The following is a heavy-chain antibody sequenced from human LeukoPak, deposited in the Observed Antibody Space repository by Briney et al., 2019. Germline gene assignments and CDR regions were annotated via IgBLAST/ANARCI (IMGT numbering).Heavy chain of an antibody. Sequence: SETLSLTCAVYGGSFSGYYWGWIRQPPGKGLEWIGNIHYSGSTYYNPSLKSRVTISVDTSKNQFSLKLSSVTAADTAMYYCARDLHIRSAWTDAFAFWGQGTMVTVSS. V-gene: IGHV4-34*01. D-gene: IGHD6-19*01. CDR1: GGSFSGYY. CDR3: ARDLHIRSAWTDAFAF. CDR2: IHYSGST. J-gene: IGHJ3*01.